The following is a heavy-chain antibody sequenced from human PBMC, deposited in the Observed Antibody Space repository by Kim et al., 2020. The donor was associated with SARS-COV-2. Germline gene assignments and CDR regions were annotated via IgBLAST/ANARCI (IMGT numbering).Heavy chain of an antibody. Sequence: QKVQGRVTMTRDTSISTAYMELSRLRSDDTAVYYCARSYSSSWRAEYFQHWGQGTLVTVSS. V-gene: IGHV1-2*02. CDR3: ARSYSSSWRAEYFQH. D-gene: IGHD6-13*01. J-gene: IGHJ1*01.